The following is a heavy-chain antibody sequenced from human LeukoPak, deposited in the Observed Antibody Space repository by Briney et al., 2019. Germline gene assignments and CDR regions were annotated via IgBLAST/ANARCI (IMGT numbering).Heavy chain of an antibody. Sequence: GASVKVSCKASGGTFSSYAISWVRQAPGQGLEWMGGIIPIFGTANYAQKFQGRVTITADESTSTAYMELSSLRSEDTAVYYCARAPAKWLRYFYFDYWGQGTLVTVSS. CDR3: ARAPAKWLRYFYFDY. CDR1: GGTFSSYA. CDR2: IIPIFGTA. V-gene: IGHV1-69*01. J-gene: IGHJ4*02. D-gene: IGHD5-12*01.